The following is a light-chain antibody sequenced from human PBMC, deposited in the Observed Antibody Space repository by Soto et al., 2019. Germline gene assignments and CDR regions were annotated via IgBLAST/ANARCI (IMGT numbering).Light chain of an antibody. CDR2: GAS. CDR1: QSVSTRS. V-gene: IGKV3-20*01. J-gene: IGKJ1*01. CDR3: QQYDSSPRT. Sequence: ESVLTQSPGTLSLSPGERATLSCRGSQSVSTRSLAWYQQKPGQAPRLLISGASSRAADIPDRFSGSGSGTDFTLTINRLEPEDFAVYYCQQYDSSPRTFGQGTKVDIK.